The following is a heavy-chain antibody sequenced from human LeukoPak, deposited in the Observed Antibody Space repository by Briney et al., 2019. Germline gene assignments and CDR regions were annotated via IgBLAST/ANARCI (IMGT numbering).Heavy chain of an antibody. Sequence: RGSLRLSCVVSGFTVSSNYMSWVRQAPGKGLEWVSVIYSGGSTYYVDSVKGRFTISRDNSKNTLFLQMNSLRAEDTAVYYCARKEYSGSGDYWGQGTLVTVSS. D-gene: IGHD1-26*01. CDR2: IYSGGST. CDR3: ARKEYSGSGDY. J-gene: IGHJ4*02. CDR1: GFTVSSNY. V-gene: IGHV3-66*01.